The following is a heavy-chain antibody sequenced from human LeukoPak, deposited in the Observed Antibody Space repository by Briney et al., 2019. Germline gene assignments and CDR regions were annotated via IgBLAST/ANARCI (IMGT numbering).Heavy chain of an antibody. Sequence: GGSLRLSCTASQFTFSSYWMNWVRQAPGKGLEWVANINQDGREKKYVDSVKGRFTISRDNAKDSLYLQMNRLRAGDTAVYYCARYASPLEGMDVWGQGTTVTVSS. CDR1: QFTFSSYW. V-gene: IGHV3-7*04. CDR3: ARYASPLEGMDV. J-gene: IGHJ6*02. CDR2: INQDGREK.